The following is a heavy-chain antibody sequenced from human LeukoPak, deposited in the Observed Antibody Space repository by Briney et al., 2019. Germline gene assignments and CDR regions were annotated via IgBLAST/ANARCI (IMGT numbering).Heavy chain of an antibody. V-gene: IGHV1-8*01. J-gene: IGHJ5*02. D-gene: IGHD1-1*01. CDR2: MNPNSGYK. CDR3: AREFNNSGSGFDP. Sequence: ASVKFSCNASGNTSTNYNINCARQATGQGLEWMGWMNPNSGYKGYAQKFQGRVTMTRNTSISTAYMELSSLRSENTATYYCAREFNNSGSGFDPWGQGTLVTVSS. CDR1: GNTSTNYN.